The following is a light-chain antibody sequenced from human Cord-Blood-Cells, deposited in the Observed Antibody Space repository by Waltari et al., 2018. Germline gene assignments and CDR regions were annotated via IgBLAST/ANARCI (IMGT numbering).Light chain of an antibody. Sequence: QSALTQPRSVSGSPGQSVTISCTGPSSDVGGYNYVSWYQQHPGKAPKLMIYDVSKRPAGVPYRFSVSKSGNTASLTISGLQAVDEADYFCCSYAGSYTYVVFGGGTKLTVL. CDR3: CSYAGSYTYVV. CDR2: DVS. V-gene: IGLV2-11*01. J-gene: IGLJ2*01. CDR1: SSDVGGYNY.